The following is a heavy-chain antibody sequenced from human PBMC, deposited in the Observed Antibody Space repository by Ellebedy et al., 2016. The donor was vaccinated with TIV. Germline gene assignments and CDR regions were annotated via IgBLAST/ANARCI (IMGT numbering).Heavy chain of an antibody. Sequence: LRLXXTVSGGSLISGGYYWSWIRQQPGKGLEFIGYINYSGKPYSNPSLKSRVTISRDTSQNQFSLKLSSVTAADTAIYYCASVREYRYGGGGFDYWGQGTLVTVSS. CDR1: GGSLISGGYY. V-gene: IGHV4-31*03. D-gene: IGHD5-18*01. J-gene: IGHJ4*02. CDR2: INYSGKP. CDR3: ASVREYRYGGGGFDY.